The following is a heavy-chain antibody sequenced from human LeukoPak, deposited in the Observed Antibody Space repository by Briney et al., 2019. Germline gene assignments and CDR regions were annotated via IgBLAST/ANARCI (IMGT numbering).Heavy chain of an antibody. CDR2: IGIRGDT. Sequence: GGSLRLSCAASGFTFIDYDMHWVRQVIGKGLEWVSAIGIRGDTHYSGSVKGPFTISRENAESSLYLQMNSLRAEDTAVYYCARGGIQVSGIDEFDYWGQGTLVTVSS. CDR1: GFTFIDYD. CDR3: ARGGIQVSGIDEFDY. D-gene: IGHD6-19*01. J-gene: IGHJ4*02. V-gene: IGHV3-13*01.